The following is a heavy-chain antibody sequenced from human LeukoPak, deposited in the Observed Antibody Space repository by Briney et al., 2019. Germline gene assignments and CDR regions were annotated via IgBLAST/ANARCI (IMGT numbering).Heavy chain of an antibody. Sequence: ASVKVSCKASGYTFTSYDINWVRQATGQGLEWMGWMNPNSGNTGYAQKFQGRVTITRNTSIGTAYMELSSLRSEDTAVYYCARISYSSGWTGHYYYYYMDVWAKGPRSPSP. CDR3: ARISYSSGWTGHYYYYYMDV. CDR1: GYTFTSYD. D-gene: IGHD6-19*01. CDR2: MNPNSGNT. J-gene: IGHJ6*03. V-gene: IGHV1-8*03.